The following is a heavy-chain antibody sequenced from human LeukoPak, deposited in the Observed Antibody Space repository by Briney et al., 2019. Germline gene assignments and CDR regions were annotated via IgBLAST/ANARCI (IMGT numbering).Heavy chain of an antibody. D-gene: IGHD3-22*01. V-gene: IGHV1-18*01. CDR1: GYTFISYG. J-gene: IGHJ3*02. Sequence: ASVKVSCKASGYTFISYGISWVRQAPGQGLEWMGWISAYNGNTNYAQKLQGRVTMTTDTSTSTAYMELRSLRSDDTAVYYCARDNYYYDSSGPWDPDAFDIWGQGTMVTVSS. CDR2: ISAYNGNT. CDR3: ARDNYYYDSSGPWDPDAFDI.